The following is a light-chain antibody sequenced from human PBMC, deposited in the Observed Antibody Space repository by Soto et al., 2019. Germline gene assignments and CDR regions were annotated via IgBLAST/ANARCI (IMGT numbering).Light chain of an antibody. V-gene: IGKV3-11*01. CDR1: QSFRGL. CDR2: DAY. Sequence: EVVLTQSPFTLSLSPGERATLSCRASQSFRGLLAWYQQKPGQAPRLLIYDAYNRATGIPPRFSGSGSGTDFTLTISSLQSEDFAVYYCQQYNNWPTFGQGTKVDIK. CDR3: QQYNNWPT. J-gene: IGKJ1*01.